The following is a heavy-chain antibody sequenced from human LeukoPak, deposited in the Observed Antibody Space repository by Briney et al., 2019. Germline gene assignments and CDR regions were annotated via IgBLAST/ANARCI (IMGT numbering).Heavy chain of an antibody. CDR2: ISYDGSNK. CDR1: GFTFSSYA. J-gene: IGHJ4*02. Sequence: PGGSLRLSCAASGFTFSSYAMHWVRQAPGKGLEWVAVISYDGSNKYYADSVKGRFTISRDNSKNTLYLQMNSLRAEDTAVYYCARVKGSSTFDYWGRGTLVTVSS. D-gene: IGHD2-2*01. V-gene: IGHV3-30-3*01. CDR3: ARVKGSSTFDY.